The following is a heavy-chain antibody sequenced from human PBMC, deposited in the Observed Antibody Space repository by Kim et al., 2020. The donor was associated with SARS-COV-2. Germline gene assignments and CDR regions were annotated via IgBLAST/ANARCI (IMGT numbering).Heavy chain of an antibody. D-gene: IGHD6-19*01. V-gene: IGHV4-39*07. J-gene: IGHJ4*02. Sequence: SETLSLTCTVSGGSISSSSYYWGWIRQPPGKGLEWIGSIYYSGSTYYNPSLKSRVTISVDTSKNQYSLKLSSVTAADTAVYYCARGAVAGKAGVKCFDYWGQGTLVTVSS. CDR2: IYYSGST. CDR3: ARGAVAGKAGVKCFDY. CDR1: GGSISSSSYY.